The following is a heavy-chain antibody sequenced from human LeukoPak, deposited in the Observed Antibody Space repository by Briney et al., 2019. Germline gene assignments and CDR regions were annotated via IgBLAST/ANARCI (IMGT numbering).Heavy chain of an antibody. CDR2: ISSSGGYT. D-gene: IGHD2-2*01. Sequence: GGSLRLSCVASGFTLRSYVMNWVRQTPGKGLEWVSGISSSGGYTYYADSVKGRFTISRDNSKNTLYLQMNSLRTEDTAVYYCARSVSSRFTSPRRPYYFDSWGQGTLVTVSS. V-gene: IGHV3-23*01. CDR3: ARSVSSRFTSPRRPYYFDS. CDR1: GFTLRSYV. J-gene: IGHJ4*02.